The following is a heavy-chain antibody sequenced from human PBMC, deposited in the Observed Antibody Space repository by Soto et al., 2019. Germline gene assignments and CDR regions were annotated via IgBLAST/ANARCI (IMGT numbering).Heavy chain of an antibody. CDR1: GFTFSSYA. J-gene: IGHJ4*02. Sequence: QVQLVESGGGVVQPGRSLRLSCAASGFTFSSYAMHWVRQAPGKGLEWVAVISYDGSNKYYADSVKGRFTISRDNSKNTLYLQMNSLRAEDTAVYYCARDAYSSGGGFDYWGQGTLVTVSS. CDR2: ISYDGSNK. CDR3: ARDAYSSGGGFDY. D-gene: IGHD6-19*01. V-gene: IGHV3-30-3*01.